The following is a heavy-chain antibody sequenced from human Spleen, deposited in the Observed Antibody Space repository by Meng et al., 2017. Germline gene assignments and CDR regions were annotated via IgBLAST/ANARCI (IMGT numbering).Heavy chain of an antibody. V-gene: IGHV7-4-1*02. CDR1: GYTFTDFA. J-gene: IGHJ4*02. CDR3: ARPARYCSGTTCYSAFDY. Sequence: QVQLVQSGSELKKPGASVKVSCKASGYTFTDFAMNWVRQAPGQGLEWMGWINTKTGNPTYAQGFTGRFVFSLDTSVSTAYLQITTLEAEDTAVYYCARPARYCSGTTCYSAFDYWGQGSLVTSPQ. CDR2: INTKTGNP. D-gene: IGHD2-15*01.